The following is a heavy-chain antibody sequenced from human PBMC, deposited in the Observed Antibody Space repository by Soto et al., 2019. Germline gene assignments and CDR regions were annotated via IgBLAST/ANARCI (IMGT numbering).Heavy chain of an antibody. Sequence: QVTLKESGPVLVKPTETLTLTCTVSGFSRSNDRMGVSWIRQPPGKALEWLAHIFSNDAKSYSTSLKSGLTISKDTSKSQVVLTMTNVGPVDTATYYCARIVSGYTYGRRSYYSDYWGQGSLVTVCS. CDR1: GFSRSNDRMG. CDR3: ARIVSGYTYGRRSYYSDY. J-gene: IGHJ4*02. V-gene: IGHV2-26*01. D-gene: IGHD2-15*01. CDR2: IFSNDAK.